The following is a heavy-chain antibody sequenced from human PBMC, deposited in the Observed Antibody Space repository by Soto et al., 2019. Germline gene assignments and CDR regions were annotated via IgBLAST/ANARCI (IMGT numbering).Heavy chain of an antibody. J-gene: IGHJ5*02. D-gene: IGHD5-12*01. CDR2: ISAYNGNP. CDR3: ARDGEMATIGGFDP. V-gene: IGHV1-18*04. Sequence: QVQLVQSGAEVKKPGASVKVSCKASGYTFTSYGISWVRQAPGKGLEWMGWISAYNGNPNYAQTLQGRVTTSTATSTSTAYMGLRSLRSDGTAVYYCARDGEMATIGGFDPWGQGTLVTVSS. CDR1: GYTFTSYG.